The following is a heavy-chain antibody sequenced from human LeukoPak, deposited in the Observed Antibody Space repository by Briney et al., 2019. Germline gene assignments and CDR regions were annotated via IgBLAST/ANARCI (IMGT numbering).Heavy chain of an antibody. CDR1: GFTFSSYG. D-gene: IGHD6-6*01. J-gene: IGHJ4*02. CDR2: IWYDGSNK. V-gene: IGHV3-30*02. CDR3: AREGSSSQNYFDY. Sequence: GGSLRLSCAASGFTFSSYGIHWVRQAPGKGLEWVALIWYDGSNKYYADSVKGRFTISRDNSKNTLYLQMNSLRAEDTAVYYCAREGSSSQNYFDYWGQGTLVTVSS.